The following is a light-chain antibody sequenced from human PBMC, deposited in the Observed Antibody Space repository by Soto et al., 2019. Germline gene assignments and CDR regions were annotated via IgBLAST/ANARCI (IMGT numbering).Light chain of an antibody. V-gene: IGLV2-14*01. CDR3: SSYTSSKTGV. CDR1: SSDVGGYNY. CDR2: EVS. J-gene: IGLJ3*02. Sequence: QSALTQPASVSGSPGQSITISCTGTSSDVGGYNYVSWYQQHPGKAPKLMIYEVSNRPSGVSNHFSGSKSGNTASLTISGLRVEDEADYYCSSYTSSKTGVFGGGTKLTVL.